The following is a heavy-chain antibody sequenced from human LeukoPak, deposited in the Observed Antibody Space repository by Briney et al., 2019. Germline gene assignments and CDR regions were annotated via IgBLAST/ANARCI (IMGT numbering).Heavy chain of an antibody. J-gene: IGHJ4*02. Sequence: GGSLRLSCAASGFTFSTYAMHWVRQAPGKGLEWVAVISYDGSNKYYADSVKGRFTISRDNSKNTLYLQMSSLRPEDTAVYYCAKDRIQLPDYRGQGTLVTVSS. CDR1: GFTFSTYA. CDR2: ISYDGSNK. CDR3: AKDRIQLPDY. D-gene: IGHD5-18*01. V-gene: IGHV3-30-3*01.